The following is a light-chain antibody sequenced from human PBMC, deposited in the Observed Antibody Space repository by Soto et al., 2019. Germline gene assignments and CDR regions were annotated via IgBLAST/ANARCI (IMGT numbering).Light chain of an antibody. CDR2: GIS. Sequence: DFPLTQSASSLSASVGHRVTITCRASQSFSTYLAWYQQKPGKVHKLLISGISTLQSGVQSRFSGSGYGTEFTLTISNLQPEDVATYYCQKYNTAPLTFGGGTKVDIK. CDR3: QKYNTAPLT. CDR1: QSFSTY. V-gene: IGKV1-27*01. J-gene: IGKJ4*01.